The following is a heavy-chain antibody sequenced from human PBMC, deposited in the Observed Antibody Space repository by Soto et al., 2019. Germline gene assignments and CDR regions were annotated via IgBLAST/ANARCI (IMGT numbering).Heavy chain of an antibody. J-gene: IGHJ4*02. CDR2: IWYDGSNK. CDR1: GFTFSSYG. V-gene: IGHV3-33*01. Sequence: QVQLVESGGGVVQPGRSLRLSCAASGFTFSSYGMHWVRQAPGKGLEWVAVIWYDGSNKYYADSVKGRFTISRDNSKNTLYLQMNSLRAEDTAVCYCARDPGELGFDYWGQRTLVTVSS. D-gene: IGHD1-26*01. CDR3: ARDPGELGFDY.